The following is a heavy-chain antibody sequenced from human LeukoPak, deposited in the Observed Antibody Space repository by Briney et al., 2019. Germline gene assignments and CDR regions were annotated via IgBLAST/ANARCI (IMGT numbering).Heavy chain of an antibody. Sequence: PSETLSLTCTVSGGSISSYYWSWIRQPPGKGLEWLGYIYYSGSTNYNPSLKSRVTISVDTSKNQFSLKLSSVTAADTAVYYCARGSYYDFWSGYYTSYYFDYWGQGTLVTVSS. CDR3: ARGSYYDFWSGYYTSYYFDY. D-gene: IGHD3-3*01. J-gene: IGHJ4*02. CDR1: GGSISSYY. V-gene: IGHV4-59*01. CDR2: IYYSGST.